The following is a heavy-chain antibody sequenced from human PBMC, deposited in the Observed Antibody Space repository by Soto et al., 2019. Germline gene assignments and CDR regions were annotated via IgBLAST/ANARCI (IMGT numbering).Heavy chain of an antibody. Sequence: GESLKISCAASGFTFSSYWMSWVRQAPGKGLEWVANIKQDGSEKYYVDSVKGRFTISRDNAKNSLYLQMNSLRAEDTAVYYCARGAGYCSSTSCYGFHDYWGQGTLVTVSS. CDR2: IKQDGSEK. CDR1: GFTFSSYW. J-gene: IGHJ4*02. D-gene: IGHD2-2*01. CDR3: ARGAGYCSSTSCYGFHDY. V-gene: IGHV3-7*01.